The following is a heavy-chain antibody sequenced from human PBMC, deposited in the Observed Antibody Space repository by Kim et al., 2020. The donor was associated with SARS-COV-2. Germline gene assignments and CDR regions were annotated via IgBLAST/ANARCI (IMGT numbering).Heavy chain of an antibody. CDR1: GYTFTNYC. J-gene: IGHJ6*02. D-gene: IGHD2-2*01. CDR2: ISLYNVKT. V-gene: IGHV1-18*01. CDR3: ARDASKYCSRTICYSGYYCYGMYV. Sequence: ASVKVSCKASGYTFTNYCVSWVRQAPGQGLEWMGWISLYNVKTNYPQKFQGRVTLTADTSTSTAYMELRSLRSDDTAVYYCARDASKYCSRTICYSGYYCYGMYVWGQGTTVTVSS.